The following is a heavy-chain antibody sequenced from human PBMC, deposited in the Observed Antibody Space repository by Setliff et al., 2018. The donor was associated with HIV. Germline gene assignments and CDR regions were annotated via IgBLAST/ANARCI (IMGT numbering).Heavy chain of an antibody. CDR3: ARSQINLVRGVVHYFDY. CDR1: GDTLSSYA. J-gene: IGHJ4*01. D-gene: IGHD3-10*01. V-gene: IGHV1-69*13. CDR2: IIPIFGTA. Sequence: GASVKVSCKTSGDTLSSYAITWVRQAPGQGLEWMGRIIPIFGTADYAQKFQGRVTLTADESTSIAYMELNSLRSEDMAVYYCARSQINLVRGVVHYFDYWG.